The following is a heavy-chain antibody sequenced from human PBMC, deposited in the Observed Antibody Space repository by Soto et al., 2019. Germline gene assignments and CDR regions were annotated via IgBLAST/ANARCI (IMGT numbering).Heavy chain of an antibody. D-gene: IGHD1-26*01. CDR3: AKDFSGPTVDY. Sequence: QVQLVESGGGVVQPGRSLRLSCAASGFTFSSYGMHWVRQAPGKGLEWVAVISYDRSNKYYADSVKGRFTISRDNSKNTLYLQMNSLRAEDTAVYYCAKDFSGPTVDYWGQGTLVTVSS. CDR1: GFTFSSYG. V-gene: IGHV3-30*18. J-gene: IGHJ4*02. CDR2: ISYDRSNK.